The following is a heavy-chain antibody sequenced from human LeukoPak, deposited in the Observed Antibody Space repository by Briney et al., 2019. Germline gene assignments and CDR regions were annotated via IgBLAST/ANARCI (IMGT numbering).Heavy chain of an antibody. Sequence: GGSLRLSYAASGFNFSSYSMNWVRQAPGKGLEWVSSISGSSSFRYYADSVKGRFAISRDNAKNSLYLQMNSLRAEDTAVYYCARESSGYFYWGQGTLVTVSS. CDR2: ISGSSSFR. V-gene: IGHV3-21*01. J-gene: IGHJ4*02. CDR1: GFNFSSYS. D-gene: IGHD3-22*01. CDR3: ARESSGYFY.